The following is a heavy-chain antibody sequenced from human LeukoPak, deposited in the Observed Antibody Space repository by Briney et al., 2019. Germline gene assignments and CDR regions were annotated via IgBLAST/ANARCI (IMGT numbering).Heavy chain of an antibody. CDR2: ISRSGSTK. Sequence: GGSLRLSCAASGFTFSDYNMRWIRQAPGKRLEWVSSISRSGSTKYYADSVKGRFTISRDNAKNSLYLQMNSLRAEDTAVYYCAKIAAAGLGHIDYWGQGTLVTVSS. J-gene: IGHJ4*02. CDR3: AKIAAAGLGHIDY. V-gene: IGHV3-11*01. CDR1: GFTFSDYN. D-gene: IGHD6-13*01.